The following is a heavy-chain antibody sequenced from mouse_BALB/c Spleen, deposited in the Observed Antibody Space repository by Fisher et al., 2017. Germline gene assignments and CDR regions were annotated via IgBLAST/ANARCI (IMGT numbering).Heavy chain of an antibody. D-gene: IGHD2-1*01. V-gene: IGHV1-42*01. CDR3: ARKGEIEGNYDAMDY. Sequence: KFKGKATLTVDKSSSTAYMQLKSLTSEDSAVYYCARKGEIEGNYDAMDYWGQGTSVTVSS. J-gene: IGHJ4*01.